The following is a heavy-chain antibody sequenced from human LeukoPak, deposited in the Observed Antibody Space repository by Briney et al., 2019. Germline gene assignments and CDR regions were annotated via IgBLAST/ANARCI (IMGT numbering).Heavy chain of an antibody. CDR3: AREGDTAIGTNWFDP. CDR1: GYTVIGYY. D-gene: IGHD5-18*01. Sequence: ASVKLSCKASGYTVIGYYLHWVRQAPGQGLEWMGWINPNTGVTNYAQRFQGRVTLTRDTSISTAYMELSRLRSDDTAVYYCAREGDTAIGTNWFDPWGLGPVDPVFS. J-gene: IGHJ5*02. CDR2: INPNTGVT. V-gene: IGHV1-2*02.